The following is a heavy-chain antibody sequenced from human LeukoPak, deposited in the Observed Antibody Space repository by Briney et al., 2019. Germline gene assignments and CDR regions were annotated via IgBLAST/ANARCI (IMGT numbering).Heavy chain of an antibody. V-gene: IGHV4-31*03. CDR2: IYYSGST. CDR3: ARERTARHYFDY. Sequence: SETLSLTCTVSGGSISSGGYYWSWIRQHPGKGLEWIGYIYYSGSTYYNPSLKSRVTISVDTSKNQFSLKLSSVTAADTAVYYCARERTARHYFDYWGQGTLVTVSS. CDR1: GGSISSGGYY. J-gene: IGHJ4*02. D-gene: IGHD1-1*01.